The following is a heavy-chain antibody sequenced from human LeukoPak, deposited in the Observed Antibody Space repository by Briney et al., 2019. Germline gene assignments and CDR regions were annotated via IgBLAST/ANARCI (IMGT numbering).Heavy chain of an antibody. V-gene: IGHV1-69*05. J-gene: IGHJ4*02. Sequence: SVKVSCKASGGTFSSYAISWVRQAPGQGLEWMGRIIPMFGTANYAQKFQGRVTITTDESTSTAYMELSSLRSEDTAVYYCARDPAPAGLRFWSGYYTAHFDYWGQGTLVTVSS. D-gene: IGHD3-3*01. CDR3: ARDPAPAGLRFWSGYYTAHFDY. CDR1: GGTFSSYA. CDR2: IIPMFGTA.